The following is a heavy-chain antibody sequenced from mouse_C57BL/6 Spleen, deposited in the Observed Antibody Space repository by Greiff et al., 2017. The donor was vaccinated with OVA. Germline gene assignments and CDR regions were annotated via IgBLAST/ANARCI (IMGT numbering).Heavy chain of an antibody. V-gene: IGHV1-82*01. CDR1: GYAFSSSW. CDR2: IYPGDGDT. D-gene: IGHD2-5*01. Sequence: QVQLKESGPELVKPGASVKISCKASGYAFSSSWMNWVKQRPGKGLEWIGRIYPGDGDTNYNGKFKGKATLTADKSSSTAYMQLSSLTSEDSAVYFCARGYYSNYLYYWGQGTTLTVSS. CDR3: ARGYYSNYLYY. J-gene: IGHJ2*01.